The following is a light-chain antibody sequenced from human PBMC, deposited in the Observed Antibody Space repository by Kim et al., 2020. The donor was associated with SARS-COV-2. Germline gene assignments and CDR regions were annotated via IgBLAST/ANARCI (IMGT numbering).Light chain of an antibody. CDR2: GKN. CDR3: CSRDISGNHYL. J-gene: IGLJ1*01. CDR1: SLTNYF. Sequence: SSELTQDPAVSVALGQTIRITCQGDSLTNYFASWYQQKPGRAPVLVIYGKNNRPSGIPDRFSGSISGTPASLTITGTQAEDEADSYCCSRDISGNHYLFG. V-gene: IGLV3-19*01.